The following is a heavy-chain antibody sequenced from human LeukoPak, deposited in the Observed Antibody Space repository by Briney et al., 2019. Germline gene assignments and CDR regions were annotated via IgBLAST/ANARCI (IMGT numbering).Heavy chain of an antibody. CDR1: GGSISSGGYS. J-gene: IGHJ3*02. V-gene: IGHV4-30-2*01. CDR3: ARDLTGDGAFDI. CDR2: IYHSGST. Sequence: SETLSLTCAASGGSISSGGYSWSWIRQPPGKGLEWIGYIYHSGSTYYNPSLKSRVTISVDRSKNQFSLKLSSVTAADTAVYYCARDLTGDGAFDIWGQGTMVTVSS. D-gene: IGHD7-27*01.